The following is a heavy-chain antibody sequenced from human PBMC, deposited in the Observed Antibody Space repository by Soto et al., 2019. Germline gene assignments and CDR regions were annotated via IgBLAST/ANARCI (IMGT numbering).Heavy chain of an antibody. CDR2: ISSSSSYT. V-gene: IGHV3-11*05. CDR1: GFTFSDYY. J-gene: IGHJ3*02. D-gene: IGHD4-17*01. Sequence: PGGSLRRSCAASGFTFSDYYMSWIRQAPGKGLEWVSYISSSSSYTNYADSVKGRFTISRDNAKNSLYLQMNSLRAEDTALYHCARVSYGDYDAFDIWGQGTMVTVSS. CDR3: ARVSYGDYDAFDI.